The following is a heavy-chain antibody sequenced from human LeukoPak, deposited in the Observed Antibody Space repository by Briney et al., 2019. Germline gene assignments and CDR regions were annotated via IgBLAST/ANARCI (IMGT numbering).Heavy chain of an antibody. CDR3: ARTLGRYFDF. D-gene: IGHD7-27*01. Sequence: GGSLRLSCAASGFTVSIKYMSWVRQAPGKGLEWVSVIYSGGTTSYADSVKGRFAVSRDNSKNTVYLQMKSLRAEDTAVYFCARTLGRYFDFWGQGTLVTVSS. J-gene: IGHJ4*02. V-gene: IGHV3-53*01. CDR2: IYSGGTT. CDR1: GFTVSIKY.